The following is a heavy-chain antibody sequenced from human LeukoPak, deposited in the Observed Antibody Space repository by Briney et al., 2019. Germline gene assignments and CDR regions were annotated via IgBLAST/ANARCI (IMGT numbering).Heavy chain of an antibody. Sequence: SVKVSCKASGGTFSSYAISWVRHAPGQGLEWMGGIIPIFGTANYAQKFQGRVTITADESTSTAYMELSSLRSEDTAVYYCARDTGIVGATTLDYWGQGTLVTVSS. D-gene: IGHD1-26*01. J-gene: IGHJ4*02. CDR3: ARDTGIVGATTLDY. V-gene: IGHV1-69*13. CDR2: IIPIFGTA. CDR1: GGTFSSYA.